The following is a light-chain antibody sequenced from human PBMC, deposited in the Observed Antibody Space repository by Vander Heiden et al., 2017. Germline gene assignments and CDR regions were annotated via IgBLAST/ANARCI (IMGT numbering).Light chain of an antibody. Sequence: EIVLTQSPATLSLSPGERATLSCRASQSVSSYLAWYQQKPGQAPRLLIYDASSRATGIPARFSGGASGTDFPLTISRLEPEDFAVYYCQQRSNWPSFGGGTKVEIK. J-gene: IGKJ4*01. CDR2: DAS. CDR3: QQRSNWPS. CDR1: QSVSSY. V-gene: IGKV3-11*01.